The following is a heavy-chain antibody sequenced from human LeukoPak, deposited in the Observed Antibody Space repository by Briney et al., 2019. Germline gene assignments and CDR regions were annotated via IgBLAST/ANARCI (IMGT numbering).Heavy chain of an antibody. V-gene: IGHV3-30*02. CDR2: IRYDGSNK. D-gene: IGHD4-17*01. J-gene: IGHJ6*03. CDR3: AKEAPTAYYYYYMDV. CDR1: GFTFSSYG. Sequence: GGSLRLSCAASGFTFSSYGMHWVRQAPGKGLEWVAFIRYDGSNKYYADSVKGRFTISRDNSKNTLYLQMNSLRAEDTAVYYCAKEAPTAYYYYYMDVWGKGTTVTVSS.